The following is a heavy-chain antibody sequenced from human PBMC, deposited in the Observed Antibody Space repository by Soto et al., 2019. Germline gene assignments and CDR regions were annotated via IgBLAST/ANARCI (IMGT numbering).Heavy chain of an antibody. CDR1: GFTFRTYG. CDR2: ISNNGINK. D-gene: IGHD6-6*01. CDR3: AKVIRADSTSSNFYYYSGLDV. Sequence: QVQLVESGGGVVQPGRSLRLSCAASGFTFRTYGMHWVRQAPGKGLEWLAVISNNGINKYYADSVKGRFTISRDNSRDTLVLQMNSLRGEDTAIYYCAKVIRADSTSSNFYYYSGLDVWGQGTTVTVSS. V-gene: IGHV3-30*18. J-gene: IGHJ6*02.